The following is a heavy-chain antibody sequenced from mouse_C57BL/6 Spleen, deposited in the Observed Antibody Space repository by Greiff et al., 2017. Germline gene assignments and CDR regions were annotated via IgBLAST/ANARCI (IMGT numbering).Heavy chain of an antibody. J-gene: IGHJ4*01. Sequence: EVQLQQSGPELVKPGASVKISCKASGYTFTDYYMNWVKQSHGKSLEWIGDINTNNGGTSYNQQFKGKATLTVDKSSSTAYMELRSLTSEDSAVYYCASPLNPGARDYWGQGTSVTVSS. CDR3: ASPLNPGARDY. CDR1: GYTFTDYY. V-gene: IGHV1-26*01. CDR2: INTNNGGT. D-gene: IGHD6-1*01.